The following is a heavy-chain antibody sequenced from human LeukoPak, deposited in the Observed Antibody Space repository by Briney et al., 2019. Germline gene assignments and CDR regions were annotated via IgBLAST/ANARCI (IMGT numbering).Heavy chain of an antibody. Sequence: SETLSLTCTVSGGSISSSSYYWGWIRQPPGKGLEWIGSIYYSGSTYYNPSLKSRVTISVDTSKNQFSLKLSSVTAADTAVYYCARQEGLAPDPRYCSSTSCRRYYCDYWGQGTLVTVSS. CDR2: IYYSGST. D-gene: IGHD2-2*01. V-gene: IGHV4-39*01. CDR3: ARQEGLAPDPRYCSSTSCRRYYCDY. J-gene: IGHJ4*02. CDR1: GGSISSSSYY.